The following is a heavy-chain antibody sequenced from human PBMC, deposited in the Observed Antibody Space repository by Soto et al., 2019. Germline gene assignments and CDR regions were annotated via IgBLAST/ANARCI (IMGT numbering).Heavy chain of an antibody. Sequence: LRLSCAASGFTFSSYEMNWVRQAPGKGLEWVSYISSGGSTIYYADSVKGRFTISRDNAKNSLYLQMNSLRAEDTAVYYCARENYYYGSGSPDAFDIWGQGTMVTVSS. V-gene: IGHV3-48*03. CDR1: GFTFSSYE. J-gene: IGHJ3*02. D-gene: IGHD3-10*01. CDR2: ISSGGSTI. CDR3: ARENYYYGSGSPDAFDI.